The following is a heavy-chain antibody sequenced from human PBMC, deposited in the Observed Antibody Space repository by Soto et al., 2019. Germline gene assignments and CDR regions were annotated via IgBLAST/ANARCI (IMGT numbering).Heavy chain of an antibody. CDR3: ARXXXGMDV. J-gene: IGHJ6*02. V-gene: IGHV3-33*01. CDR1: GFTFSNYG. Sequence: QERLVESGGGVVQPGTSLRLSCAAAGFTFSNYGMHWVRQAPGMGLEWVAVIWYDESKKYYVDSVKGRFTISRDNSKNTVYLEMNSLRAEDXAVXXXARXXXGMDVWGLGTTVTVSS. CDR2: IWYDESKK.